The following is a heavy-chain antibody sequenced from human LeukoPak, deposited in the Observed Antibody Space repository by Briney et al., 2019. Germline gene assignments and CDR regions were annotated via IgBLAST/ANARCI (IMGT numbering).Heavy chain of an antibody. CDR2: INGDGRTT. J-gene: IGHJ5*02. CDR3: VGDQVDNVGWLT. D-gene: IGHD5-12*01. Sequence: GGSLRLSCSASGFIFSTYTMYWVRQAPGEGLEFVSVINGDGRTTYYADSVKGRFTISRDNSKNTLYLQMNSLRAEDTAVYYCVGDQVDNVGWLTWGQGTRVTVSS. V-gene: IGHV3-64D*06. CDR1: GFIFSTYT.